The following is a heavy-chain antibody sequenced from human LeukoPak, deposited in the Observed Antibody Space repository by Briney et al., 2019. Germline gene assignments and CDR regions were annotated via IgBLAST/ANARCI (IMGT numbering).Heavy chain of an antibody. CDR3: AKIVNQRYIVSTGFDS. V-gene: IGHV3-23*01. Sequence: GGSLRLSCAAPGFTFSTIPSPGSRKPQGKGLNWDSAIRGSGGSTYYADSVKGRFTISRDNSKNTLFLQMNSLRAEDTAIYYCAKIVNQRYIVSTGFDSWGQGTLVTVSS. CDR2: IRGSGGST. D-gene: IGHD5/OR15-5a*01. J-gene: IGHJ5*01. CDR1: GFTFSTIP.